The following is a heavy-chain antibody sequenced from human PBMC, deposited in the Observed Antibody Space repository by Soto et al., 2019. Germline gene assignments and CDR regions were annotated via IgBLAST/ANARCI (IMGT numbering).Heavy chain of an antibody. V-gene: IGHV3-33*01. Sequence: QVQLVESGGGVVQPGRSLRLSCAASGFTFSSYGMHWVRQAPGKGLEWVAVIWYDGSNKYYADSVKGRFTISRDNSKNPQYLQMNSLRAEDTAVYYGAVIAAADRIDYWGQGTLVTVSS. CDR2: IWYDGSNK. CDR1: GFTFSSYG. CDR3: AVIAAADRIDY. J-gene: IGHJ4*02. D-gene: IGHD6-13*01.